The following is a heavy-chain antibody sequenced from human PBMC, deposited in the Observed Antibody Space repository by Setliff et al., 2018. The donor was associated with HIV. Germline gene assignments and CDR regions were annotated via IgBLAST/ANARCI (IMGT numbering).Heavy chain of an antibody. CDR1: GYTFTSYG. V-gene: IGHV1-18*01. CDR3: ARDPPVFMVRGAYNWFDP. J-gene: IGHJ5*02. CDR2: ISAYNGNT. Sequence: GASVKVSCKASGYTFTSYGISWVRQAPGQGLEWMGWISAYNGNTNYAQKLQGRVTMTTDTSTSTAYMELRSLRSDDTAVYYCARDPPVFMVRGAYNWFDPWGQGTRVTVSS. D-gene: IGHD3-10*01.